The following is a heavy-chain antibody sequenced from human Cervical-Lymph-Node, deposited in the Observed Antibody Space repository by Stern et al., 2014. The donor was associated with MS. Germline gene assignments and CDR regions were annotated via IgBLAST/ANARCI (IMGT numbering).Heavy chain of an antibody. CDR1: GFSLSTSGVG. D-gene: IGHD3-22*01. V-gene: IGHV2-5*02. J-gene: IGHJ4*02. Sequence: QITLKEYGPTLVKPTQTLTLTCTFSGFSLSTSGVGVGWIRQPPGKALEGLALICWDDDKRYRPSLKSRLTITKDTSKNQVVLTMTNMDPVDTATYYCARGRTYYYDSSGYYWGGIWFDYCGQGTLVTVSS. CDR2: ICWDDDK. CDR3: ARGRTYYYDSSGYYWGGIWFDY.